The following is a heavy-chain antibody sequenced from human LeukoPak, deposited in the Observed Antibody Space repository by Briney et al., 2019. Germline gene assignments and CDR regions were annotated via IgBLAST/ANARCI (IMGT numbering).Heavy chain of an antibody. Sequence: ASVKVSCKASGYSFTGYYMHWVRQAPGQGLEWMGWINPNSGDTKYAQKFQGRVTMTRDTSISTAYMELSRLTSDDSAIYYCARVAIAPGRLGDYYYMDVWGPGTTVTVSS. V-gene: IGHV1-2*02. CDR1: GYSFTGYY. CDR2: INPNSGDT. J-gene: IGHJ6*03. D-gene: IGHD6-6*01. CDR3: ARVAIAPGRLGDYYYMDV.